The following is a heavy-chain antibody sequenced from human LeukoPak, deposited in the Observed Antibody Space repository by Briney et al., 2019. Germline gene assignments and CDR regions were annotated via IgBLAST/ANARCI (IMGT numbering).Heavy chain of an antibody. Sequence: PGGSLRLSCSASGFTFSDYSMHWVRQAPGKGFDWVTVMTHDGSKMYYADSVEGRFTISRDNSKNMVYLQMNRLTLEDTAVYYCVRGGSEVVVAAALGAFDIWGQGTMVTVSS. D-gene: IGHD2-15*01. CDR1: GFTFSDYS. V-gene: IGHV3-30*01. CDR2: MTHDGSKM. CDR3: VRGGSEVVVAAALGAFDI. J-gene: IGHJ3*02.